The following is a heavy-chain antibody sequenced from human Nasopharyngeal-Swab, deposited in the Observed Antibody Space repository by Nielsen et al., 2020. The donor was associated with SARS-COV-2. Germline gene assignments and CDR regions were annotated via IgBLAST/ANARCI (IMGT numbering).Heavy chain of an antibody. CDR2: IGDKAHNYAT. CDR3: TTDYYFDY. J-gene: IGHJ4*02. Sequence: WIRQPPGKGLEWVGRIGDKAHNYATTYAASVKGRFTISSDDSKNTAFLQMDSLKTEDTALYYCTTDYYFDYWGQGTLVTVSS. V-gene: IGHV3-73*01.